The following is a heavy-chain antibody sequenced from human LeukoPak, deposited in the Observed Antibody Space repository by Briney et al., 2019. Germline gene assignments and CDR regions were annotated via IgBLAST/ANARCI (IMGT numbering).Heavy chain of an antibody. D-gene: IGHD5-18*01. CDR3: ARDPYSYGYGWGDYYMDV. J-gene: IGHJ6*03. V-gene: IGHV1-69*13. CDR2: IIPIFGTA. CDR1: GGTFSSYA. Sequence: SVKVFCKASGGTFSSYAISWVRQAPGQGLEWMGGIIPIFGTANYAQKFQGRVTITADESTSTAYMELSSLRSEDTAVYYCARDPYSYGYGWGDYYMDVWGKGTTVTVSS.